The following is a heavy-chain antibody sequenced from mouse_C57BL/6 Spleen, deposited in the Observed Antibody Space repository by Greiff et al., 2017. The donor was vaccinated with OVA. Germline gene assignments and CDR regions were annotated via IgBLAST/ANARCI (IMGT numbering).Heavy chain of an antibody. Sequence: QVQLQQPGAELVKPGASVKLSCKASGYTFTSYWMHWVKQRPGQGLEWIGMIHPNSGSTNYNEKFKSKATLTVDKSSSTAYMQLSSLTSEDSAVYYCARYNYGSSYGWYVDVWGTGTTVTVSS. V-gene: IGHV1-64*01. J-gene: IGHJ1*03. D-gene: IGHD1-1*01. CDR3: ARYNYGSSYGWYVDV. CDR1: GYTFTSYW. CDR2: IHPNSGST.